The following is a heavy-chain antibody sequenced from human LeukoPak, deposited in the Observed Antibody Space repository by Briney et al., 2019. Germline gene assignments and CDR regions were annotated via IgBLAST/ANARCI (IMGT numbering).Heavy chain of an antibody. V-gene: IGHV3-53*01. CDR2: IYSGGST. CDR3: AREGGWSLDDAFDI. J-gene: IGHJ3*02. D-gene: IGHD6-19*01. Sequence: PGGSLRLSCAASGFTVSSNYMSWVRQAPGKGLEWVSVIYSGGSTYYADSVKGRFTISRDNSKNTLYLQMNSLRAEDTAVYYCAREGGWSLDDAFDIWGQGTMVTVSS. CDR1: GFTVSSNY.